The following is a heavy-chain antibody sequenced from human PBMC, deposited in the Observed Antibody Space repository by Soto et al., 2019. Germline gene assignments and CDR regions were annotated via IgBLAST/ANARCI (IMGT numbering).Heavy chain of an antibody. J-gene: IGHJ4*02. CDR2: VGYDGSKK. D-gene: IGHD1-20*01. V-gene: IGHV3-33*03. Sequence: QVQVVESGGGEVQPGRSLRLSCAASGFTFSSYVMHWVRQAPGKGLEWVADVGYDGSKKYYADSVKGRFTISRDNSKNTVDLQMNNLRREDTAVYFCANTLTGPTDYWGQGTRVTVSS. CDR1: GFTFSSYV. CDR3: ANTLTGPTDY.